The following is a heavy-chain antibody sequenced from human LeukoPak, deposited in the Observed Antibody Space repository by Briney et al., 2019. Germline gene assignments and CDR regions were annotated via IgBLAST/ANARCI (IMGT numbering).Heavy chain of an antibody. Sequence: GASVKVSCKTSGYTFTSYYMHWVRQAPGQGLEWMGIINPSGGSTSYAQKFQGRVTMTRDTSTSTVYMELSSLRSEDTAVYYCARVDTAMALDYWGQGTLVTVSS. CDR3: ARVDTAMALDY. CDR1: GYTFTSYY. V-gene: IGHV1-46*01. CDR2: INPSGGST. D-gene: IGHD5-18*01. J-gene: IGHJ4*02.